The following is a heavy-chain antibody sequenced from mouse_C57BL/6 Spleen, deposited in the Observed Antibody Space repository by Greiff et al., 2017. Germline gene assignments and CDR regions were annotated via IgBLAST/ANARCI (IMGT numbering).Heavy chain of an antibody. Sequence: EVQGVESGGGLVKPGGSLKLSCAASGFTFSSYTMSWVRQTPEKRLEWVATISGGGGNTYYPASVKGRFTISRDNAKNTLYLQMSSLRSEDKAVNYCARQGAAQATWAYWGQGTLVTVSA. J-gene: IGHJ3*01. D-gene: IGHD3-2*02. CDR3: ARQGAAQATWAY. CDR2: ISGGGGNT. CDR1: GFTFSSYT. V-gene: IGHV5-9*04.